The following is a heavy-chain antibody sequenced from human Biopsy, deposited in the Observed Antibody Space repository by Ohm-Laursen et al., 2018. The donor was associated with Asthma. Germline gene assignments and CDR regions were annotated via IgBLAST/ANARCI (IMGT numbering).Heavy chain of an antibody. J-gene: IGHJ6*02. Sequence: SVKVSCKASGYTFISYAIHWVRQAPGQRLEWMGWINAGNGNTKYSQKFQGRVTFTADESTSSAYMELSSLRSEDSAVYFCAREVSTVDYGYYYFAMDVWGQGTTVTVSS. CDR1: GYTFISYA. V-gene: IGHV1-3*01. CDR2: INAGNGNT. CDR3: AREVSTVDYGYYYFAMDV. D-gene: IGHD4-17*01.